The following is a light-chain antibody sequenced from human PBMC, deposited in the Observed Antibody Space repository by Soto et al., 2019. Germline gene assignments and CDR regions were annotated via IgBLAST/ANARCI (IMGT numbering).Light chain of an antibody. Sequence: EIVLTRSPGTLSLSPGEIATLSCSASQSVSSTDLAWYQQKPGQAPRLLIYGASNRATGIPERFSGSGSGTDFTLTISSLEPEDFAVYYCQQYGTSPITFGQGTRLEIK. CDR2: GAS. V-gene: IGKV3-20*01. CDR3: QQYGTSPIT. J-gene: IGKJ5*01. CDR1: QSVSSTD.